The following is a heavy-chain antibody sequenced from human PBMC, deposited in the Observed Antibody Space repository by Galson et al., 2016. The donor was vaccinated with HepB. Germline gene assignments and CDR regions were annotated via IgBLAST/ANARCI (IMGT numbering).Heavy chain of an antibody. CDR2: ISGTGTIT. J-gene: IGHJ4*02. D-gene: IGHD1-14*01. CDR1: GFTFSDCA. CDR3: TKHGEPGEFDF. V-gene: IGHV3-23*01. Sequence: SLRLSCAASGFTFSDCAMSWVRQAPGKGLEWVSAISGTGTITYYADSVQSRVTISRDNSKSTLYLQMNGLRAEDTAIYYCTKHGEPGEFDFWGQGTLVTVSS.